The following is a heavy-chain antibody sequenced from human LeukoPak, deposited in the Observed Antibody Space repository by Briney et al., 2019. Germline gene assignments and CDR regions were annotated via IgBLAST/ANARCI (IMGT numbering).Heavy chain of an antibody. V-gene: IGHV4-31*03. D-gene: IGHD1-26*01. CDR3: AREWELSLEDGMDV. CDR2: IYYSGST. J-gene: IGHJ6*02. Sequence: SETLSLTCTVSGGSISSGGYYWSWIRQHPGKGLEWIGYIYYSGSTYYNPSLKSRVTISVDTSRNQFSLKLSSVTAADTAVYYCAREWELSLEDGMDVWGQGTTVTVSS. CDR1: GGSISSGGYY.